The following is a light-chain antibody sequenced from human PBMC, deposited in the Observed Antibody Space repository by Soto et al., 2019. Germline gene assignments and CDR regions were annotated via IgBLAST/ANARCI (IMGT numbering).Light chain of an antibody. Sequence: QSVLTQPPSASGAPGQTVTISCSGRPSSFRSESVCWYRHIPETAPKLIIYATDQRPSGVPDRFSGFKSGTSASLAISGLRAEDEADYYCAAWYGSLWGRVFGGGTKLTAL. CDR2: ATD. J-gene: IGLJ3*02. CDR1: PSSFRSES. CDR3: AAWYGSLWGRV. V-gene: IGLV1-47*01.